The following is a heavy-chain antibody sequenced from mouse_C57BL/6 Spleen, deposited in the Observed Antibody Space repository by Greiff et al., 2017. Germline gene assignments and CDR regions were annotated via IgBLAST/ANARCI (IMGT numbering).Heavy chain of an antibody. J-gene: IGHJ3*01. CDR3: AKGVYYSNYDWCAY. Sequence: EVQLQQSGPELVKPGASVKISCKASGYSFTDYNMNWVKQSNGKSLEWIGVINPNYGTTSYNQKFKGKATLTVDQSSSTAYMQLNSLTSEDSAVYYCAKGVYYSNYDWCAYWGQGTLVTVAA. V-gene: IGHV1-39*01. CDR1: GYSFTDYN. D-gene: IGHD2-5*01. CDR2: INPNYGTT.